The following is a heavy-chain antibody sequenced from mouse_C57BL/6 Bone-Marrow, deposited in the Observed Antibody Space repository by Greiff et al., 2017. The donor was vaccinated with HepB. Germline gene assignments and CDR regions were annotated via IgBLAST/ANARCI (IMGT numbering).Heavy chain of an antibody. CDR3: ARDPLLRWAMDY. D-gene: IGHD1-1*01. J-gene: IGHJ4*01. V-gene: IGHV1-55*01. Sequence: QVQLQQPAAELVKPGASVKMSCKASGYTFTSYWITWVKQRPGQGLEWIGDIYPGSGSTNYNEKFKSKATLTVDTSSSTAYMQLSSLTYEDSAVYYCARDPLLRWAMDYWGQGTSVTVSS. CDR1: GYTFTSYW. CDR2: IYPGSGST.